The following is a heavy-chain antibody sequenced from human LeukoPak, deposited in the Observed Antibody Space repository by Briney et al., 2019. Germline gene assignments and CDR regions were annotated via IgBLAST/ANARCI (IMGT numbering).Heavy chain of an antibody. CDR3: ARRLYSGNYLNFDY. Sequence: SETLSLTCAVYGGSFSGYYWSWIRQPPGKGLEWIGEINHSGSTNYNPSLKSRVTISVDTSKNQFSLKLSSVTAADTAVYYCARRLYSGNYLNFDYWGQGTLVTVSS. J-gene: IGHJ4*02. D-gene: IGHD1-26*01. V-gene: IGHV4-34*01. CDR1: GGSFSGYY. CDR2: INHSGST.